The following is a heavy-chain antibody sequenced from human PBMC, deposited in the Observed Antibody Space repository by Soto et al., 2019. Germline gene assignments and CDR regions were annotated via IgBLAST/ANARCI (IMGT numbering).Heavy chain of an antibody. J-gene: IGHJ4*02. CDR1: GFTFSSYA. CDR2: ISGTGGST. Sequence: EVQLLESGGGLVQPGGSLRLSCAASGFTFSSYAMSWVRQAPGKGLEWVSSISGTGGSTYYANSVKGRFTISRDNSKNTVYLQMSRMRAEDTAIYYCAKDRGVIAASWDYWGQGSLVNVSS. V-gene: IGHV3-23*01. D-gene: IGHD2-15*01. CDR3: AKDRGVIAASWDY.